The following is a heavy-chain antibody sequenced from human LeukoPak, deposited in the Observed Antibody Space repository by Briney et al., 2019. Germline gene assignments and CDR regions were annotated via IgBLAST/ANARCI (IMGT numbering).Heavy chain of an antibody. J-gene: IGHJ4*02. V-gene: IGHV4-59*12. CDR1: GGSISSYY. D-gene: IGHD3-10*01. CDR3: ARGSTLLWFGEGLAYYFDY. CDR2: IYYSGST. Sequence: PSETLSLTCTVSGGSISSYYWNWIRQPPGKGLEWIGYIYYSGSTNYNPSLRSRVTISVDTSKNRFSLKLSSVTAADTAVYYCARGSTLLWFGEGLAYYFDYWGQGTLVTVSS.